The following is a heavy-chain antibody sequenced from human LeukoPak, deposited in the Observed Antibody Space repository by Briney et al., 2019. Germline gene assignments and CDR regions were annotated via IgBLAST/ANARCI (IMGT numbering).Heavy chain of an antibody. CDR2: INPNNGGT. Sequence: ASVKVSCKASGYTFTGYYMHWVRQAPGQGLEWMGWINPNNGGTKYAQKFQGRVTMARDTSISTAYMELSSLRSDDTAVYYCARGGDVVVVPAANFPEFDYWGQGALVTVSS. CDR1: GYTFTGYY. J-gene: IGHJ4*02. CDR3: ARGGDVVVVPAANFPEFDY. D-gene: IGHD2-2*01. V-gene: IGHV1-2*02.